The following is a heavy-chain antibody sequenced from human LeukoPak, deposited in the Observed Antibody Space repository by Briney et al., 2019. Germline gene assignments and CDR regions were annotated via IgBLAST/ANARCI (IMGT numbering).Heavy chain of an antibody. CDR2: ISSSSSYI. CDR3: ARRFWSGYPDY. CDR1: GFTFSNAW. V-gene: IGHV3-21*01. Sequence: GESLKISCAASGFTFSNAWMNWVRQAPGKGLEWVSSISSSSSYIYYADSVKGRFTISRDNAKNSLYLQMNSLRAEDTAVYYCARRFWSGYPDYWGQGTLVTVSS. D-gene: IGHD3-3*01. J-gene: IGHJ4*02.